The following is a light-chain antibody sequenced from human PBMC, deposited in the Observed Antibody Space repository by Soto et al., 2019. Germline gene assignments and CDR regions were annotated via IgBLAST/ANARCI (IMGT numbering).Light chain of an antibody. CDR2: DVS. CDR3: SSYTSSSRV. J-gene: IGLJ2*01. CDR1: SSDVGGYNY. Sequence: QSALTQPASVSGSPGQSITISCTGTSSDVGGYNYVSSYQQHPGKAPKLMIYDVSNRPAGVSNRFSGSKSGNTASLTISGLQAEDEADYYCSSYTSSSRVFGGGTKLTVL. V-gene: IGLV2-14*01.